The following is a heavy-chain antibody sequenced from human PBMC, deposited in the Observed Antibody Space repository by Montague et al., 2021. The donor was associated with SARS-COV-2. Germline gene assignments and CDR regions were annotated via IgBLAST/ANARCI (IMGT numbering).Heavy chain of an antibody. D-gene: IGHD6-19*01. Sequence: CAISGDSVSSNSAAWNWIRQSPSRGREWLGRTYYRSKWYYEYAVSLKSRITINPDTSKNQFSLQVKSMTPEDTAVYYCALAVAGRGGYDYWGQGTLVTVSS. CDR2: TYYRSKWYY. CDR3: ALAVAGRGGYDY. CDR1: GDSVSSNSAA. V-gene: IGHV6-1*01. J-gene: IGHJ4*02.